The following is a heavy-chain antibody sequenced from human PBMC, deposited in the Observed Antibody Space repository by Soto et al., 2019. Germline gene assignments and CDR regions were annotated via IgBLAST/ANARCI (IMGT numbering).Heavy chain of an antibody. CDR1: GYSFTSYW. D-gene: IGHD3-10*01. CDR3: ARHYGYRYFDL. V-gene: IGHV5-10-1*01. Sequence: PGESRKISLKGSGYSFTSYWCSGVRQMPGKGLEWMGRIDPSDSYTNYSPSFQGHVTISADKSISTAYLQWSSLKASDTAMYYCARHYGYRYFDLWGRGTLVTVSS. CDR2: IDPSDSYT. J-gene: IGHJ2*01.